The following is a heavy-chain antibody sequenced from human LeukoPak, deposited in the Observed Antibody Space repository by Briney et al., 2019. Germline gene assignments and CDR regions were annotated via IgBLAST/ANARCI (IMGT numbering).Heavy chain of an antibody. CDR1: GYTFTGYY. V-gene: IGHV1-69*13. CDR2: IIPIFGTT. CDR3: ARDRRSRYCSSSSCYLGCFDP. J-gene: IGHJ5*02. Sequence: SVKVSCKASGYTFTGYYMHWVRQAPGQGLEWMGGIIPIFGTTIYAQKFQGRVTITADEFTSTAYMELNSLRSEDTAVYYCARDRRSRYCSSSSCYLGCFDPWGQGTLVTVSS. D-gene: IGHD2-2*01.